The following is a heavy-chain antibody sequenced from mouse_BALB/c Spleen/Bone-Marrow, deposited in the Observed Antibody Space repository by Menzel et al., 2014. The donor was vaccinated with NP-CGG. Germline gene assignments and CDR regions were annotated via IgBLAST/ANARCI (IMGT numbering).Heavy chain of an antibody. CDR2: IDPANGNT. J-gene: IGHJ4*01. V-gene: IGHV14-4*02. CDR3: NANKGNYEAMDD. Sequence: EVKLQESGAELVRSGASVRLSCTASGFNIKDYYIHWVKQRPKQGLEWIGWIDPANGNTEYAPKFQDKATVTADTSSNTAYLQLSSLASEDTAVYYCNANKGNYEAMDDWGPGTPVTVS. D-gene: IGHD2-1*01. CDR1: GFNIKDYY.